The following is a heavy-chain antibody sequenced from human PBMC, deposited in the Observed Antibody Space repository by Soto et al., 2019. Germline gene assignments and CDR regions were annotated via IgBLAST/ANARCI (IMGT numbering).Heavy chain of an antibody. CDR1: GYTFTSYC. D-gene: IGHD4-17*01. V-gene: IGHV1-18*01. Sequence: ASVKVSCKSSGYTFTSYCMSWGRQAPGQGLEWMGWISAYNGNTNYAQKLQGRVTMTTDTSTSTAYMELRSLRSDDTAVYYCARWYLRYGDVWGQGTTVTVSS. J-gene: IGHJ6*02. CDR2: ISAYNGNT. CDR3: ARWYLRYGDV.